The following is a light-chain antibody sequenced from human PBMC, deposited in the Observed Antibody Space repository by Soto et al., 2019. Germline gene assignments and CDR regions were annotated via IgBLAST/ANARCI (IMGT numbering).Light chain of an antibody. J-gene: IGKJ5*01. CDR1: QSFRGL. CDR2: DTF. V-gene: IGKV3-11*01. Sequence: EVVLTQSPVTLSLSPGERATLSCRASQSFRGLLAWYQQKPGQAPRLLIYDTFNRATGISTRFSGSGSGTDFTLTTSRQEREDSAVYYCQQRQMWPITFGQGTRLEIK. CDR3: QQRQMWPIT.